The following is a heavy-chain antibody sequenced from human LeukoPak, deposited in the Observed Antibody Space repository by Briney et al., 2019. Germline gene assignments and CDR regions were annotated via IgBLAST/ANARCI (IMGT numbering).Heavy chain of an antibody. J-gene: IGHJ4*02. D-gene: IGHD5-18*01. CDR3: ARIRGYSYGYRFDY. Sequence: SETLSLTCAVYGGSFSGYYWSWIRQPPGKGLEWIGEINHSGSTNYNPSLKSRVTISVDTSKNQLSLKLSSVTAADTAVYYCARIRGYSYGYRFDYWGQGTLVTVSS. CDR2: INHSGST. CDR1: GGSFSGYY. V-gene: IGHV4-34*01.